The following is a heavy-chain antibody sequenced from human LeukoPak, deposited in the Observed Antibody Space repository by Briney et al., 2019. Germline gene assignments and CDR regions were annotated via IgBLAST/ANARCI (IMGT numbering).Heavy chain of an antibody. CDR1: GFTFGSYA. Sequence: GGSLRLSCAASGFTFGSYAMSWVRQAPGKGLEWVSAISGSGGSTYYADSVKGRFTISRDNSKNTLYLQMNSLRAEDTAEYYCARAPRELWFGESAYYFDYWGQGTLVTVSS. CDR3: ARAPRELWFGESAYYFDY. CDR2: ISGSGGST. J-gene: IGHJ4*02. D-gene: IGHD3-10*01. V-gene: IGHV3-23*01.